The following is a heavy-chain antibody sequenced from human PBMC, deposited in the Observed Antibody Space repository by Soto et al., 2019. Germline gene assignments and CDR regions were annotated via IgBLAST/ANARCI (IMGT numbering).Heavy chain of an antibody. V-gene: IGHV4-4*01. CDR1: GGTVASSHW. D-gene: IGHD2-21*02. CDR2: VYHTGDT. Sequence: LSLTCGVSGGTVASSHWWSRVRQSPGRGLEWIGNVYHTGDTNFNPSLQSRVTFSVDKSNNQFSLRLTSVTAADTAVYFCAREIVTAGGNNYFDPWGHGTLVTVSS. J-gene: IGHJ5*02. CDR3: AREIVTAGGNNYFDP.